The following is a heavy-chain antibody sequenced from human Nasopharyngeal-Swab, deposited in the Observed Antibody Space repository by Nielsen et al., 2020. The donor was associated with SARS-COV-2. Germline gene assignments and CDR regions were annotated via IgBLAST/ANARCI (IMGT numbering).Heavy chain of an antibody. J-gene: IGHJ3*02. V-gene: IGHV3-33*01. CDR2: IWYDGSNK. D-gene: IGHD2-2*01. CDR1: GFTFSSYG. CDR3: ARGFSGLSALLCSSTSCLDAFDI. Sequence: GESLKISCAASGFTFSSYGMHWVRQAPGKGLEWVAVIWYDGSNKYYADSVKGRFTISRDNSKNTLYLQMNSLRAEDTAVYYCARGFSGLSALLCSSTSCLDAFDIWGQGTMVTVSS.